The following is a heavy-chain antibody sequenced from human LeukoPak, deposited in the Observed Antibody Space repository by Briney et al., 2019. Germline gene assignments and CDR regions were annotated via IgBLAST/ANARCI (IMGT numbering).Heavy chain of an antibody. CDR1: GFPFINSA. CDR3: ARVGRWLQLPHFDY. J-gene: IGHJ4*02. D-gene: IGHD5-24*01. Sequence: GGSLRLSCATSGFPFINSAMNWVRQAPGKGLEWVSYINSDGTTLYYADSVNGRFTISRDNAKNSLYLQMNSLRAEDTAVYYCARVGRWLQLPHFDYWGQGTLVTVSS. V-gene: IGHV3-48*03. CDR2: INSDGTTL.